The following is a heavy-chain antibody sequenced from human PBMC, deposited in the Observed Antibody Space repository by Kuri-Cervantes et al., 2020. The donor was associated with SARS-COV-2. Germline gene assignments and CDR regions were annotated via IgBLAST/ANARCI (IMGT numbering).Heavy chain of an antibody. D-gene: IGHD3-22*01. J-gene: IGHJ6*03. CDR1: GCSISSYY. V-gene: IGHV4-34*01. CDR3: ARGINGYFFFYYLDV. CDR2: INHRGDT. Sequence: GSLRLSCTVSGCSISSYYWSWIRQPPGKGLEWIGGINHRGDTYYNPSLEGRVTISRDTSENKFSLRLSSVTAADTAVYYCARGINGYFFFYYLDVWGKGTTVTVSS.